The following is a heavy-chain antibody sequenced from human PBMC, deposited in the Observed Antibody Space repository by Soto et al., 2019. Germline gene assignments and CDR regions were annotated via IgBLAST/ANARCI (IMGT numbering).Heavy chain of an antibody. CDR3: AREKPWNYVCYNGIDV. CDR1: GGTFSSYA. V-gene: IGHV1-69*12. Sequence: QVQLVQSGAELKKPGSSVKVSCKASGGTFSSYAISWVRQAPGQGLEWMGGIITIVGTANYAQKFQGRVTITADESTSKAYMALSSQRSEDTAVYYCAREKPWNYVCYNGIDVWGQGTTVTVSS. CDR2: IITIVGTA. J-gene: IGHJ6*02. D-gene: IGHD1-7*01.